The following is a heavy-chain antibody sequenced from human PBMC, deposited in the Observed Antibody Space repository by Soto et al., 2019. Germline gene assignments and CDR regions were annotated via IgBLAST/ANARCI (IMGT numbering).Heavy chain of an antibody. CDR1: GGTFSSYA. CDR3: ASHSSSDTAMALNLDY. CDR2: FIPIFGTA. J-gene: IGHJ4*02. V-gene: IGHV1-69*01. D-gene: IGHD5-18*01. Sequence: QVQLVQSGAEVKKPGSSVKVSCKASGGTFSSYAISWVRQAPGQGLEWMEGFIPIFGTANYAQKFQGRVTITADESTSTAYMELSSLRSEDTAVYYCASHSSSDTAMALNLDYWGQGTLVTVSS.